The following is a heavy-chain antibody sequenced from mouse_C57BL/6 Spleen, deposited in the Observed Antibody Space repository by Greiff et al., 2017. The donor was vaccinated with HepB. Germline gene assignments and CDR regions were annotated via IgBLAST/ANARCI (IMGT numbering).Heavy chain of an antibody. D-gene: IGHD1-2*01. CDR2: INPSTGGT. Sequence: VQLQQSGPELVKPGASVKISCKASGYSFTSYYMNWVKQSPEKSLEWIGEINPSTGGTTYNQKFKAKATLTVDKSSSTAYMQLKSLTSEDSAVYYCARSTTARGYFDVWGTGTTVTVSS. CDR1: GYSFTSYY. V-gene: IGHV1-42*01. J-gene: IGHJ1*03. CDR3: ARSTTARGYFDV.